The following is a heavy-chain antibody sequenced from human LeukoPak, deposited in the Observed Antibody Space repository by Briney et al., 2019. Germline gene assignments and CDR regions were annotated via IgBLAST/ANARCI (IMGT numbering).Heavy chain of an antibody. D-gene: IGHD6-19*01. Sequence: GGSLRLSCAASGFTFSSYWMSWVRQAPGKGLEWVANIKEDGSEKYYVDSVKGRFTISRDNDKNSLYLQMNSLRAEDTAVYYCARVRGIAVAGTASIYFDYWGQGTLVTVSS. CDR2: IKEDGSEK. CDR1: GFTFSSYW. CDR3: ARVRGIAVAGTASIYFDY. V-gene: IGHV3-7*01. J-gene: IGHJ4*02.